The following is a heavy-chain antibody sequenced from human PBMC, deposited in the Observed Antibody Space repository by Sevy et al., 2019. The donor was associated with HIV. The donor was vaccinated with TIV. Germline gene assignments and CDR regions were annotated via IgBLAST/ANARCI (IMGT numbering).Heavy chain of an antibody. Sequence: ASVKVSCKASGYTFTGYYLIWVRQAPGQGLEWMGWINPDSGGTKSVEKFQGRVTMTSDTSIRTAYMELSRLTSYDSVDYCSARDQAQTTSNSGLQLNYFLYGVDVCGPGTTVTVSS. CDR1: GYTFTGYY. CDR2: INPDSGGT. V-gene: IGHV1-2*02. D-gene: IGHD5-18*01. CDR3: ARDQAQTTSNSGLQLNYFLYGVDV. J-gene: IGHJ6*02.